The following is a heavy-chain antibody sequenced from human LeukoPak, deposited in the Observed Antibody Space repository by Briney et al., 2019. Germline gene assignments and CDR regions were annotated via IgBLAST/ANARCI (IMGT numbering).Heavy chain of an antibody. V-gene: IGHV3-23*01. D-gene: IGHD6-13*01. CDR3: AKDQRRIAAAGRFDY. J-gene: IGHJ4*02. Sequence: GGSLRLSCTASGFTFSSYGMSWVRQAPGKGLEWVSAISGSGGSTYYADSVKGRFTISRDNSKNTLYLQMNSLRAEDTAVYYCAKDQRRIAAAGRFDYWGQGTLVTVSS. CDR2: ISGSGGST. CDR1: GFTFSSYG.